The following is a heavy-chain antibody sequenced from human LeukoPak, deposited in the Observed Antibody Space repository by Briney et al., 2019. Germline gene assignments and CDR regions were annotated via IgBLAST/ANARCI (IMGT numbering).Heavy chain of an antibody. CDR3: TRVKRGAADGTLSFDY. CDR2: IRSKAYGGTT. V-gene: IGHV3-49*04. D-gene: IGHD6-13*01. J-gene: IGHJ4*02. CDR1: GFSFSTYS. Sequence: GGSLRLSCAASGFSFSTYSMNWVRQAPGKGLEWVGFIRSKAYGGTTEYAASVKGRFTISRDDSKSIAYLQMNSLKTEDTAVYYCTRVKRGAADGTLSFDYWGQGTLVTVSS.